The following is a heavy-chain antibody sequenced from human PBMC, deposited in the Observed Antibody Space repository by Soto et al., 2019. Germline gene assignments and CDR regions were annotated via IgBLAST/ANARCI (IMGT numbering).Heavy chain of an antibody. CDR1: GYTFTSYY. CDR3: AREDCSSTSCYLDYYYGMDV. V-gene: IGHV1-46*01. CDR2: INPSGGST. Sequence: ASVKVSCKASGYTFTSYYMHWVRQAPGQGLEWLGIINPSGGSTSYAQKFQGRVTMTRDTSTSTVYMELSSLRSEDTAVYYCAREDCSSTSCYLDYYYGMDVWGQGTTVTVSS. J-gene: IGHJ6*02. D-gene: IGHD2-2*01.